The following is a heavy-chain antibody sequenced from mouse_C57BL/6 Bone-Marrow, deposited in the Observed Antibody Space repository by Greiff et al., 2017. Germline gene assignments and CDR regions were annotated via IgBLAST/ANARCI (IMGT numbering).Heavy chain of an antibody. CDR3: ARDWYYFDY. V-gene: IGHV1-81*01. CDR1: GYTFTSYG. D-gene: IGHD4-1*01. CDR2: IYPRSGNT. J-gene: IGHJ2*01. Sequence: VKLMESGAELARPGASVKLSCTASGYTFTSYGISWVKQRTGQGLEWIGEIYPRSGNTYYNEKFKGKATLTADKSSSTAYMELRSLTSEDAAVYFCARDWYYFDYWGQGTTLTVSS.